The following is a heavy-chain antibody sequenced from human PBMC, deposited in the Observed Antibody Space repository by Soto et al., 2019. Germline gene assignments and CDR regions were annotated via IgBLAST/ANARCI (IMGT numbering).Heavy chain of an antibody. D-gene: IGHD3-22*01. Sequence: SVKVSCKASGGTFSSYAISWVRQAPGQGLEWMGGIIPIFGTANYAQKFQGRATITADESTSTAYMELSSLRSEDTAVYYCARYRLWSSGYYPKDAFDIWGQGTMVTVS. CDR3: ARYRLWSSGYYPKDAFDI. CDR1: GGTFSSYA. V-gene: IGHV1-69*13. J-gene: IGHJ3*02. CDR2: IIPIFGTA.